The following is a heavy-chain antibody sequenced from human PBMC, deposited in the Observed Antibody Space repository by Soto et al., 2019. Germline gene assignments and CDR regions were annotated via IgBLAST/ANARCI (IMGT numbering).Heavy chain of an antibody. CDR2: VSVSGTT. Sequence: PSETLSLTCAVSGGSVSNSDYYWGWIRQSPGEGLEWIGSVSVSGTTYPKSSLKSRVIMSVDTSKNQFSLRLASVTAADSAVYYCGSLLGTPWGWFDPWGQGTQVTVSS. V-gene: IGHV4-39*01. J-gene: IGHJ5*02. CDR3: GSLLGTPWGWFDP. CDR1: GGSVSNSDYY. D-gene: IGHD3-16*01.